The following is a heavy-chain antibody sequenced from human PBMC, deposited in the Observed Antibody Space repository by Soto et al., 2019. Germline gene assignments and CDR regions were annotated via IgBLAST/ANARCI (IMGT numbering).Heavy chain of an antibody. CDR2: ISAYNGNT. D-gene: IGHD1-26*01. CDR1: GYTFTSYG. CDR3: ALSRGSYRGSYADFDY. Sequence: ASVKVSCKASGYTFTSYGISWVRQAPGQGLEWMGWISAYNGNTNYSQKLQGRVTMTTDTSTSTAYMELRSLRSDDTAVYYCALSRGSYRGSYADFDYWGQGTLVTVSS. V-gene: IGHV1-18*01. J-gene: IGHJ4*02.